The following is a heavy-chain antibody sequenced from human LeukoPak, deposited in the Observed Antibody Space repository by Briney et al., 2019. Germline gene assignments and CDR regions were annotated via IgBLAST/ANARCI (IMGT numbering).Heavy chain of an antibody. J-gene: IGHJ3*02. V-gene: IGHV4-31*03. CDR2: IYYSGST. CDR1: GGSISSGGYY. Sequence: PSETLSLTCTVSGGSISSGGYYWSWIRQHPGKGREWIGYIYYSGSTYYNPSLKSRVTISVDTSKNQFSLKLSSVTAADTAVYYCARGSHDYVWGSYRPHAFDIWGQGTMVTVSS. D-gene: IGHD3-16*02. CDR3: ARGSHDYVWGSYRPHAFDI.